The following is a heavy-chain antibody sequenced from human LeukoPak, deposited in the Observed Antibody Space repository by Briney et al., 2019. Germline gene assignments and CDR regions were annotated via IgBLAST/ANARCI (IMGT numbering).Heavy chain of an antibody. V-gene: IGHV3-64D*09. Sequence: PGGSLRLSCSASGFTFSNYAMHWVRQAPGKGLEYVSSITSGGSGTSYADSVKGRFTISRDNSKNTLYLQMSSLRVEDTAVYYCVKRVGYNYDYWGQGTLVTVSS. CDR3: VKRVGYNYDY. D-gene: IGHD5-24*01. CDR1: GFTFSNYA. J-gene: IGHJ4*02. CDR2: ITSGGSGT.